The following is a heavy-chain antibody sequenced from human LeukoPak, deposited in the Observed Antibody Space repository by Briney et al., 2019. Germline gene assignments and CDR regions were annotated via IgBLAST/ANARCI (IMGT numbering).Heavy chain of an antibody. J-gene: IGHJ4*02. Sequence: PSQTLSLTCTVSGGSISSGDYYWSWIRQPPGKGLEWIGYIYYSGSTYYNPSLKSRVTISVDTSKNQFSLKLSSVTAADTAVYYCAGLLYGSGSYYLDCWGQGTLVTVSS. CDR2: IYYSGST. D-gene: IGHD3-10*01. V-gene: IGHV4-30-4*01. CDR1: GGSISSGDYY. CDR3: AGLLYGSGSYYLDC.